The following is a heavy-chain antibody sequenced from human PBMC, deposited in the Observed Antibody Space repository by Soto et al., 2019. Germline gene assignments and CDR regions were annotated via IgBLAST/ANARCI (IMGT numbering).Heavy chain of an antibody. Sequence: GGSLRLSCAASGFTFSSYSMNWFRQAPGKGLEWVSYISSSSSTIYYADSVKGRFTISRDNAKNSLYLQMNSLRAEDTAVYYCARITGGYSSSWYNWFDPWGQGTLVTVSS. CDR1: GFTFSSYS. J-gene: IGHJ5*02. D-gene: IGHD6-13*01. V-gene: IGHV3-48*01. CDR2: ISSSSSTI. CDR3: ARITGGYSSSWYNWFDP.